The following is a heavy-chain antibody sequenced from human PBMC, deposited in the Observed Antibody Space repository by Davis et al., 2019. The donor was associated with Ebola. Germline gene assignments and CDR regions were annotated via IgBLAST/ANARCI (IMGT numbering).Heavy chain of an antibody. CDR3: ARAANYYDSSGYLSGRYFDL. CDR2: ISYDGSNK. V-gene: IGHV3-30*04. Sequence: GESLKISCAASGFTFSSYAMHWVRQAPGKGLEWVAVISYDGSNKYYADSVKGRFTISRDNSKNTLYLQMNSLRAEDTAVYYCARAANYYDSSGYLSGRYFDLWGRGTLVTVSS. CDR1: GFTFSSYA. J-gene: IGHJ2*01. D-gene: IGHD3-22*01.